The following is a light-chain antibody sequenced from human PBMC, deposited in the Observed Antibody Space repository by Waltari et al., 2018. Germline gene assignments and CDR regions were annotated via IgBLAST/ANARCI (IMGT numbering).Light chain of an antibody. CDR3: QSYDSGQWV. Sequence: QSVLTQPPSVSGAPGQRVTISCTGSSSNIGAGSDVHWYQQFSGTAPKRLIFDDDNRPSGVPDRFAGSRSGTSAYLAITGLQTDDEADYFCQSYDSGQWVFGGGTKVTVL. J-gene: IGLJ3*02. V-gene: IGLV1-40*01. CDR1: SSNIGAGSD. CDR2: DDD.